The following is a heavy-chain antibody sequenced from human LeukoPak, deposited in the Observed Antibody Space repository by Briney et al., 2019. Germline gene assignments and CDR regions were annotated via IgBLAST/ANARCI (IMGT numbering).Heavy chain of an antibody. D-gene: IGHD3-10*01. CDR1: GGSISSTSYY. CDR2: IYHSGST. J-gene: IGHJ5*02. CDR3: ARDGITMVRGVISTGNWFDP. V-gene: IGHV4-39*07. Sequence: SETLSLTCTVSGGSISSTSYYWGWIRQPPGKGLEWIGSIYHSGSTHYNPFLNSRVTMSVDTSKNQVSLKLTSVTAADTAVYYCARDGITMVRGVISTGNWFDPWGQGTLVTVSS.